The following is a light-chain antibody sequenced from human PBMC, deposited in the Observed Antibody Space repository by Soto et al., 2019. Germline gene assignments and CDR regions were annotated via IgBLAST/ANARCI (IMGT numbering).Light chain of an antibody. CDR1: SSDVGGYNY. J-gene: IGLJ2*01. CDR3: CSYAGSSTVV. Sequence: QSVLTQPPSASGSPGQSVTISCTGTSSDVGGYNYVSWYQQHPGKAPKLMIYEGSKRPSGVSNRFSGSKSGNTASLTISGLQAEDEADYYCCSYAGSSTVVFGGGTKVTVL. V-gene: IGLV2-23*01. CDR2: EGS.